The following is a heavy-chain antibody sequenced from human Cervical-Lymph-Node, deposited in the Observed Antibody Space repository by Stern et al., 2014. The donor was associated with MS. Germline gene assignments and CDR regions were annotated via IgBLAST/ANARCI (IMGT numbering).Heavy chain of an antibody. CDR2: ISWNSDSV. V-gene: IGHV3-9*01. Sequence: VQLVQSGGGLVQPGRSLRLSCAASGFTFADYAMHWVRQAPGKGLEWVSGISWNSDSVVYADSVKGRFTISRDNAKKSIYLQMNRLRAEDTALYYCAKDINHSSWHPFDYWGQGTLVTVSS. J-gene: IGHJ4*02. D-gene: IGHD6-19*01. CDR3: AKDINHSSWHPFDY. CDR1: GFTFADYA.